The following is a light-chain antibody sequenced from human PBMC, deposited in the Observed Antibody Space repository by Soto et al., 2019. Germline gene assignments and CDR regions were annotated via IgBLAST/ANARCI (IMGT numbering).Light chain of an antibody. CDR1: SSDVGGYDY. CDR2: DVS. J-gene: IGLJ1*01. Sequence: QSALTQPASVSGSPGQSITISCTGTSSDVGGYDYVSWYQQHPGKAPEVMIYDVSNRPSGVSSRFSDSKSGNTASLTISGLQAEDEADYYCTSYTTSSTYVFGTGTKLTVL. V-gene: IGLV2-14*01. CDR3: TSYTTSSTYV.